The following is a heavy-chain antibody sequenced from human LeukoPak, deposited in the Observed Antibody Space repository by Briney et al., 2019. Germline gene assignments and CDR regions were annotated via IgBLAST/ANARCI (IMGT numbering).Heavy chain of an antibody. J-gene: IGHJ6*03. CDR3: ARDIVVVRADLYDYYMDV. Sequence: SETLSLTCTVSGGSISSSSYYWGWIRQPPGKGLEWIGSSYYSGSTYYNPSLQSRVTISVDTSKNQFSLKLSSVTAADTAVYYCARDIVVVRADLYDYYMDVWGKGTAVTVSS. V-gene: IGHV4-39*01. CDR1: GGSISSSSYY. CDR2: SYYSGST. D-gene: IGHD2-2*01.